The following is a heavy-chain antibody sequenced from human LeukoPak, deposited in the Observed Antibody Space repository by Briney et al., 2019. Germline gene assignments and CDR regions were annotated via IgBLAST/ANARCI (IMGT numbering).Heavy chain of an antibody. V-gene: IGHV1-2*02. J-gene: IGHJ4*02. Sequence: GASVKVPCKASGYTFTGYYMHWVRQAPGQGLEWMGWINPNSGGTNYAQKFQGRVTMTRDTSISTAYMELRSLRSDDTAVYYCAREYSGSHSTSDYWGQGTLVTVSS. CDR2: INPNSGGT. D-gene: IGHD1-26*01. CDR3: AREYSGSHSTSDY. CDR1: GYTFTGYY.